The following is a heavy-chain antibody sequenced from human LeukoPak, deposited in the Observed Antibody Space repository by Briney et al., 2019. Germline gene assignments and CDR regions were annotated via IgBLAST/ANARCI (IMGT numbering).Heavy chain of an antibody. J-gene: IGHJ4*02. D-gene: IGHD1-26*01. Sequence: GGSLRLSCTDSGFTFSIYNMNWVRQAPGKGLEWVALISSSSGYIYYTDSVKGRFTISRDNTKNSLYLQMNSLRAEDTAVYYCARGSEWEPLYYFDYWGEGNLVTVSS. CDR3: ARGSEWEPLYYFDY. CDR2: ISSSSGYI. CDR1: GFTFSIYN. V-gene: IGHV3-21*01.